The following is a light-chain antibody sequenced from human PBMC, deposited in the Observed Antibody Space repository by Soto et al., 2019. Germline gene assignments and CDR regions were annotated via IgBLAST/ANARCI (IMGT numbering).Light chain of an antibody. CDR3: QQRNGWPPVT. J-gene: IGKJ5*01. V-gene: IGKV1-12*01. CDR2: KAS. CDR1: QGINIW. Sequence: DIQMTQSPSSVSASVGDRFTITCRAIQGINIWLAWYQQKPGKAPKLLIYKASTLKSGVPSRFSGSGSGTDFTLTISSLEPEDSAVYYCQQRNGWPPVTFGQGTRLEIK.